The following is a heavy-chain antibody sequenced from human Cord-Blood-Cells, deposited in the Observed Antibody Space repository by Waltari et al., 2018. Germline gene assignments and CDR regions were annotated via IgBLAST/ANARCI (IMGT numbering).Heavy chain of an antibody. J-gene: IGHJ4*02. CDR1: GFTFRGYV. Sequence: EVQLVESGGGLVQRGGSLRLSCAASGFTFRGYVLNWVRQAPGKGLEWVSYISSSGSTIYYADSVKGRFTISRDNAKNSLYLQMNSLRAEDTAVYYCARDGVLLWFGELFDYWGQGTLVTVSS. V-gene: IGHV3-48*03. D-gene: IGHD3-10*01. CDR2: ISSSGSTI. CDR3: ARDGVLLWFGELFDY.